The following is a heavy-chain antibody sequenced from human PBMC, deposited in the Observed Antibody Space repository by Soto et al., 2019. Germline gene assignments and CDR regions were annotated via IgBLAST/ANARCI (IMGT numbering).Heavy chain of an antibody. CDR2: IYYSGST. CDR1: GGSISSSNYY. V-gene: IGHV4-39*01. J-gene: IGHJ4*02. Sequence: SETLFLTCTVSGGSISSSNYYWGWIRQPPGKGLEWIGSIYYSGSTYYNASLKSRVTISVDTSKNQFSLKLSSVTAADKAVYYCASIITMVRGVITPFDYWGQGTLVTVSS. D-gene: IGHD3-10*01. CDR3: ASIITMVRGVITPFDY.